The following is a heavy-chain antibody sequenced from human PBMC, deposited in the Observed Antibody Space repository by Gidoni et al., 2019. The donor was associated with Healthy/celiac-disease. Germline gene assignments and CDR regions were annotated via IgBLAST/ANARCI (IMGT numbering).Heavy chain of an antibody. D-gene: IGHD3-22*01. CDR1: GFTCSSHA. Sequence: EGQLLESGGGLVQPGGSLRRSGAAAGFTCSSHAMSWVRQAPGEGLEWVSAIRGSGGSTYYADSVKGRFTISRDNSKNTLYLHMHILRAEDPAVYYCAKDLRLSVYYYDSSGYGEGNRRVGYWGQGTLVTVSS. V-gene: IGHV3-23*01. CDR3: AKDLRLSVYYYDSSGYGEGNRRVGY. CDR2: IRGSGGST. J-gene: IGHJ4*02.